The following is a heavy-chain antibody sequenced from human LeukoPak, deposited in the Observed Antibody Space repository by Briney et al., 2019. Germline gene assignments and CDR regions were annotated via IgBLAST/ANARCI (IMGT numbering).Heavy chain of an antibody. J-gene: IGHJ5*02. CDR1: GGTFSSYA. Sequence: SVKVSCKASGGTFSSYAISWVRQAPGQGLEWMGGIIPIFGTANYAQKFQGRVTITTDESTSTAYMELSSLRSEDTAVYYCARDLYGDYGGDWFDPWGQGTLVTGSS. V-gene: IGHV1-69*05. CDR2: IIPIFGTA. CDR3: ARDLYGDYGGDWFDP. D-gene: IGHD4-17*01.